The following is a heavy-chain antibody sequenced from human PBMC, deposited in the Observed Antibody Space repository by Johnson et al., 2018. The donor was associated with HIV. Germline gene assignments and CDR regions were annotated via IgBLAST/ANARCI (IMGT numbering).Heavy chain of an antibody. CDR2: IYSGGST. CDR1: GFSVSSKY. CDR3: ARSPRIVVVVAATVGHAFDI. J-gene: IGHJ3*02. D-gene: IGHD2-15*01. V-gene: IGHV3-66*02. Sequence: VQLVESGGGLVQPGGSLRLSCAASGFSVSSKYMSWVRQAPGKGLEWVSVIYSGGSTFYADSVKGRFTISRDNSKNTLYLQMNSLRAEDTAVYYCARSPRIVVVVAATVGHAFDIWGQGTMVTVSS.